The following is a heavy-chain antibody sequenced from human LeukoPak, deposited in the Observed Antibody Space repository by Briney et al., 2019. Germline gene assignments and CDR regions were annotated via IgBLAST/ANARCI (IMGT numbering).Heavy chain of an antibody. D-gene: IGHD4-23*01. CDR2: MYPGGSV. CDR3: VRQGPGDNCR. J-gene: IGHJ4*01. CDR1: GFTLNTND. V-gene: IGHV3-66*02. Sequence: GGSLRLSCAASGFTLNTNDMSWVRQAPGKGLEWVSLMYPGGSVYYTDSVKGRFTVSRDISKNMMFLRMNTLRPDDAAFYYCVRQGPGDNCRWGPGTLVTVSS.